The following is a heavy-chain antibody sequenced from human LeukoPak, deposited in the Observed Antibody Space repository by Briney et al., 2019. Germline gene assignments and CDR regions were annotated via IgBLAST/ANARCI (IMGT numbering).Heavy chain of an antibody. V-gene: IGHV4-59*01. CDR1: GASISSYY. J-gene: IGHJ4*02. Sequence: SETLSLTCTVSGASISSYYWSWIRQPPGKGREWIGYIYYSGSTNYNPALKSRVTISEDTSKNQISLKLSSVTAADTAVYYCARVREYYDSSGYDYWGQGTLVTVSS. D-gene: IGHD3-22*01. CDR2: IYYSGST. CDR3: ARVREYYDSSGYDY.